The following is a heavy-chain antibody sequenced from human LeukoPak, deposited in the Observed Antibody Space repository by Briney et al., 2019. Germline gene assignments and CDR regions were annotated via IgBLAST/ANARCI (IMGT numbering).Heavy chain of an antibody. CDR1: GGSISSSSYY. CDR2: IYYSGST. V-gene: IGHV4-39*07. CDR3: ARGPDYSNYDAY. J-gene: IGHJ4*02. D-gene: IGHD4-11*01. Sequence: SETLSLTCTVSGGSISSSSYYWGWIRQPPGKGLEWIGSIYYSGSTYYNPSLKSRVTISVDTSKNQFSLKLSSVTAADTAVYYCARGPDYSNYDAYWGQGTLVTVSS.